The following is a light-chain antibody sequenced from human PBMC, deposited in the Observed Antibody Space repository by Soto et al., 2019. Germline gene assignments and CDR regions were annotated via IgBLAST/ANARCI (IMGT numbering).Light chain of an antibody. V-gene: IGKV3-20*01. Sequence: EIVLTQSPGTLSLSPGERATLSCRASQSVSSSYLAWYQQKPGQAPRLLIYGAYSRATGIPDSFSGSGSGTDFTLTISRLEPEDFAVYYCQQYGSSPETFGQGTKLEIK. CDR2: GAY. CDR3: QQYGSSPET. CDR1: QSVSSSY. J-gene: IGKJ2*01.